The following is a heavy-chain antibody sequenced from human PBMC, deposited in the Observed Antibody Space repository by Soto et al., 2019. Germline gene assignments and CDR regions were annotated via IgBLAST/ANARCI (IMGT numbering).Heavy chain of an antibody. D-gene: IGHD3-22*01. CDR1: GGSISSYY. Sequence: SETLSLTCTVSGGSISSYYWSWIRQPPGKGLEWIGYIYYSDSTNYNPSLKSRVTISVDTSKNQFSLKLSSVTAADTAVYYCARKMPTMIVVVIQNWFDPWGQGTLVTVSS. J-gene: IGHJ5*02. CDR2: IYYSDST. CDR3: ARKMPTMIVVVIQNWFDP. V-gene: IGHV4-59*12.